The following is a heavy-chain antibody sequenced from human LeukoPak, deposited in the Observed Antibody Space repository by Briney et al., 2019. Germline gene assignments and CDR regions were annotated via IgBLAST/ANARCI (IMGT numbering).Heavy chain of an antibody. J-gene: IGHJ4*02. Sequence: PGGSLRLSCAASGFTFSSYSMNWVRQAPGKGLEWVSSISSSSSYIYYAASVKGRFTISRDNAKNSLYLQMNSLRAEDTAVYYCARLHYYDSSGYSGGVDYWGQGTLVTVSS. CDR3: ARLHYYDSSGYSGGVDY. CDR2: ISSSSSYI. CDR1: GFTFSSYS. D-gene: IGHD3-22*01. V-gene: IGHV3-21*01.